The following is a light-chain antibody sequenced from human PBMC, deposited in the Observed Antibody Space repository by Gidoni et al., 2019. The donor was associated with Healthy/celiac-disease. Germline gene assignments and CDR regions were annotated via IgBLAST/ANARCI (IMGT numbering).Light chain of an antibody. CDR3: QQRSNWPPALT. CDR2: DAS. Sequence: VLTQSPATLYLSPGDRATLSCRASQSVSSYLAWYQQKPGQSPRLLIYDASNRAPGIPARFSGSGSGTDFTRTISSLEPEDLEVYYCQQRSNWPPALTFGEGTKVEIK. V-gene: IGKV3-11*01. CDR1: QSVSSY. J-gene: IGKJ4*01.